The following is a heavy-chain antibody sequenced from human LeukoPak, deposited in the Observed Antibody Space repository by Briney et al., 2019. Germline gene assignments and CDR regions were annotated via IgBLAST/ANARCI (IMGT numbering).Heavy chain of an antibody. CDR1: GFTVSTNY. J-gene: IGHJ4*02. D-gene: IGHD4-23*01. CDR2: IYGADST. Sequence: GGSLRLSCAASGFTVSTNYMSWVRQAPGKGLEWVSVIYGADSTNYADSVKGRFSISRDNSKNTLHLQMNSLRAEDTAVYFCARLVTLTPLFDYWGQGTLVTVSS. CDR3: ARLVTLTPLFDY. V-gene: IGHV3-66*01.